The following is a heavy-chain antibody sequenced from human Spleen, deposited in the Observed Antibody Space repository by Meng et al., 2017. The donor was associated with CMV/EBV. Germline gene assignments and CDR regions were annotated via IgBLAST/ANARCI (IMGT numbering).Heavy chain of an antibody. J-gene: IGHJ6*02. CDR1: GGSISSYY. CDR2: IYYSGSS. CDR3: ARDRIGYYDILTGDSDLYGMDV. D-gene: IGHD3-9*01. Sequence: SETLSLTCTVSGGSISSYYWSWIRQPPGKGLEWIGHIYYSGSSNYNPSLKSRVTMSVDTSKNQFSLKLTSVTAADTAVYYCARDRIGYYDILTGDSDLYGMDVWGQGTTVTVSS. V-gene: IGHV4-59*01.